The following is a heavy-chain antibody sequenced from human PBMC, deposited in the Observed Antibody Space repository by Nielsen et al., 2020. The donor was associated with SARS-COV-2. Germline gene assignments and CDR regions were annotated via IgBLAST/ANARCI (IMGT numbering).Heavy chain of an antibody. J-gene: IGHJ2*01. CDR1: GFTFDDYA. CDR2: ISWNSGSI. D-gene: IGHD4-17*01. V-gene: IGHV3-9*01. Sequence: GGSLRFSCAASGFTFDDYAMHWVRQAPGKGLEWVSGISWNSGSIGYADSVKGRFTISRDNAKNSLYLQMNSLRAEDTALYYCATGGGDYGDYNYFDLWGRGTLVTVSS. CDR3: ATGGGDYGDYNYFDL.